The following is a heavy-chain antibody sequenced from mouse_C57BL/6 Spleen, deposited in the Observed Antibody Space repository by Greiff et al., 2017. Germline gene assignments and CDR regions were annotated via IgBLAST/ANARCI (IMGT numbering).Heavy chain of an antibody. V-gene: IGHV1-61*01. D-gene: IGHD1-1*01. CDR2: IYPSDSET. Sequence: QVQLQQPGAELVRPGSSVKLSCKASGYTFTSYWMDWVKQRPGQGLEWIGNIYPSDSETHYNQKFKDKATLTVDKSSSTAYMQLSSLTSEDSAVYYCARGTTGVDYGAMDYWGQGTSVTVSS. CDR3: ARGTTGVDYGAMDY. J-gene: IGHJ4*01. CDR1: GYTFTSYW.